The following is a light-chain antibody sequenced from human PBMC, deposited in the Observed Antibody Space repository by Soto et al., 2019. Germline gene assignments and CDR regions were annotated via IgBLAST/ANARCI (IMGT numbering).Light chain of an antibody. Sequence: EILLTQSPATLSLSPGGRATRSCRASQSVGSSYLAWYQQKPGQAPRLLIYGASSRATGIPDRFSGSGSGTDFTLIISRLEPEDFAVYYCQQYGSSRTFGQGTKVDIK. CDR1: QSVGSSY. CDR2: GAS. J-gene: IGKJ1*01. CDR3: QQYGSSRT. V-gene: IGKV3-20*01.